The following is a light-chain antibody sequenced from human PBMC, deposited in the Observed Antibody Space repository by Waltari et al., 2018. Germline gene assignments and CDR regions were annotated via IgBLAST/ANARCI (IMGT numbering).Light chain of an antibody. CDR2: EGY. Sequence: QSALTQPASVSGSPGQSITISCIGTSSDVGSYNLFSWYQQHPGKAPKLIIYEGYKRPSGVSNRFSGSKSGDTASLTISGVQAEDEADYYCCSYANNRPRVFGGGTKLTVL. V-gene: IGLV2-23*01. CDR3: CSYANNRPRV. J-gene: IGLJ3*02. CDR1: SSDVGSYNL.